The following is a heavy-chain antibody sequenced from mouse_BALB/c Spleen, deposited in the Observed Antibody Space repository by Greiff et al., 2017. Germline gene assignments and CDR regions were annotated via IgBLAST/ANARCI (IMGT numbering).Heavy chain of an antibody. D-gene: IGHD2-1*01. J-gene: IGHJ1*01. CDR3: ARTLYGNYVGWYFDV. CDR2: ISYSGST. CDR1: GDSITSGY. V-gene: IGHV3-8*02. Sequence: EVKLQESGPSLVKPSQTLSLTCSVTGDSITSGYWNWIRKFPGNKLEYMGYISYSGSTYYNPSIKSRISITRDTSKNQYYLQLNSVTTEDTATYYCARTLYGNYVGWYFDVWGAGTTVTVSS.